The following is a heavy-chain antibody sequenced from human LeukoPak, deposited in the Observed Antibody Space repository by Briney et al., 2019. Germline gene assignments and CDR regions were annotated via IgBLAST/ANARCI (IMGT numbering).Heavy chain of an antibody. CDR2: IRYDGSNK. V-gene: IGHV3-30*02. J-gene: IGHJ4*02. D-gene: IGHD2-15*01. CDR3: VRDNPRCCGVVPANIDDY. Sequence: GGSLRLSCAASGFTFSSYGMHWVRQAPGKGLEWVAFIRYDGSNKYYADSVKGRFTISRDNVKNSLYLQMNSLRAEDTAVYYCVRDNPRCCGVVPANIDDYWGQGTLVTVSS. CDR1: GFTFSSYG.